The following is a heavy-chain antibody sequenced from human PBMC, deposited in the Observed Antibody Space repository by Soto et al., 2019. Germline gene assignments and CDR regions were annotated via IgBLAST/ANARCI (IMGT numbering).Heavy chain of an antibody. J-gene: IGHJ4*02. Sequence: SGPTLVNPTQTLTLTCTFSGFSLSASRMSISWIRQPPGKALEWLARIDWDDAKYFNTSLKTRLTVSKDTSKNQVVLAMTNMDPVDTATYYCAHSSRDGYVQLAFFDYWGQGALVTVSS. CDR1: GFSLSASRMS. CDR3: AHSSRDGYVQLAFFDY. V-gene: IGHV2-70*12. CDR2: IDWDDAK. D-gene: IGHD5-12*01.